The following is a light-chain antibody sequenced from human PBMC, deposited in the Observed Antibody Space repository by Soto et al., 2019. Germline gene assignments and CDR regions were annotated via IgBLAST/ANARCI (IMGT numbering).Light chain of an antibody. J-gene: IGLJ2*01. CDR1: SSDVGSYNY. Sequence: QSALTQPASVSGAPGQSITISCTATSSDVGSYNYVSWYQQYPGKAPKLMIYDVSNRPSGVSYRFSGSKSGNTASLTISGLQAEDEADYYCSSYTTSSTPVVFGGGTKLTVL. CDR2: DVS. CDR3: SSYTTSSTPVV. V-gene: IGLV2-14*01.